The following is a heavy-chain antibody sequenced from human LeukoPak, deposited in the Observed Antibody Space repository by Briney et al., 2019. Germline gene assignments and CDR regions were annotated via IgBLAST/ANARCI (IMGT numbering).Heavy chain of an antibody. V-gene: IGHV4-59*01. Sequence: SETLSLTCTVSGGSISSYSWSWIRQSPGKGLEWIASFVTTTRTYNPSFKSRVAMSLDTSKNQFSLSLKSLTIADSAIYYCARDTSVASGMQHWGRGTLVTVSS. J-gene: IGHJ1*01. CDR3: ARDTSVASGMQH. D-gene: IGHD6-19*01. CDR2: FVTTTR. CDR1: GGSISSYS.